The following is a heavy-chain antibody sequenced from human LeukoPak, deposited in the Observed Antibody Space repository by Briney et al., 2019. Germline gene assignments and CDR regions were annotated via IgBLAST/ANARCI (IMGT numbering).Heavy chain of an antibody. Sequence: ASVKVSCKASGYSFSNYDINWVRLRQATGQGPEWMGWMNPHSGDTGSPQRFRGRVSMTWDTSISTAYLELSGLTSDDTAVYYCARGPDTSSWTAEYFQHWGQGSLVTVSS. CDR3: ARGPDTSSWTAEYFQH. CDR1: GYSFSNYD. D-gene: IGHD6-13*01. V-gene: IGHV1-8*01. CDR2: MNPHSGDT. J-gene: IGHJ1*01.